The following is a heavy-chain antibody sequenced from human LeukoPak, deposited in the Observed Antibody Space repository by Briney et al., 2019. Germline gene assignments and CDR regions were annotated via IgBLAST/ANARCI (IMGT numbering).Heavy chain of an antibody. CDR2: ISSSSTI. CDR1: GFTFSSYS. CDR3: ARPLGTAMFYGMDV. V-gene: IGHV3-48*02. J-gene: IGHJ6*02. Sequence: GSLRLSCAASGFTFSSYSMNWVRQAPGKGLEWVSYISSSSTIYYADSVKGRFTISRDNAKNSLYLQMNSLRDEDTAVYYCARPLGTAMFYGMDVWGQGTTVTVSS. D-gene: IGHD1-1*01.